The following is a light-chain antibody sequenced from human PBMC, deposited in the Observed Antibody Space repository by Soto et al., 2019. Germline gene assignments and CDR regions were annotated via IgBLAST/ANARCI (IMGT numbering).Light chain of an antibody. J-gene: IGLJ2*01. CDR2: DVN. CDR3: SSYAGSNNLV. V-gene: IGLV2-8*01. CDR1: SSDVGGYNY. Sequence: QSVLTQPPSASGSPGQSVTISCTGTSSDVGGYNYVSWYQQHPGKAPKLMIYDVNKRPSEVPDRFSGSKSGNTASLTVSGLQAEDEADYYCSSYAGSNNLVFGGGTQLTVL.